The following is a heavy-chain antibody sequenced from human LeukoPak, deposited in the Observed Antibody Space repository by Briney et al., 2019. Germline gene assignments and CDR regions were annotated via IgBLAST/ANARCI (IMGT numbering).Heavy chain of an antibody. CDR3: ARAVVGLHFDY. CDR2: IYYSGRT. J-gene: IGHJ4*02. Sequence: SETLSLTCTVAGGSISSSNYDWGWIRQPPGKGLEWIGNIYYSGRTNYNPSLKSRVTMSVDTSKNQFSLELSSVTATDTAVYYCARAVVGLHFDYWGQGVLVTASS. CDR1: GGSISSSNYD. D-gene: IGHD6-19*01. V-gene: IGHV4-39*01.